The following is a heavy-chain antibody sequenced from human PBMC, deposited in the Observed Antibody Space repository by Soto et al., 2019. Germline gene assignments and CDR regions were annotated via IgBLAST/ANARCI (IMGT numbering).Heavy chain of an antibody. CDR1: GFTFNTHS. D-gene: IGHD6-6*01. V-gene: IGHV3-30-3*02. Sequence: QVQLVESGGGVVQPGGSLRLSCSGSGFTFNTHSIHWVRQVPGKGLEWVAVISYDERTKFYADSVKGRFTISRDNSENSVYLQMNFPRPDDTAVYYCAKEWQYYSSSGLWYFHLWGRGALVTVSS. CDR3: AKEWQYYSSSGLWYFHL. CDR2: ISYDERTK. J-gene: IGHJ2*01.